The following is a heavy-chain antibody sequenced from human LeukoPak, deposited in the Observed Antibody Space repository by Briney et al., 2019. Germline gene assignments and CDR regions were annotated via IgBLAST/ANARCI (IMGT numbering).Heavy chain of an antibody. CDR1: GFTFSSYA. D-gene: IGHD3-22*01. V-gene: IGHV3-23*01. CDR2: ISGSGGST. Sequence: AGGSLRLSCAASGFTFSSYAMGWVRQAPGKGLEWVSAISGSGGSTYYADSVKGRFTISRDNSKNTLYLQMNSLRAEDTAVYYCAKEGSVITHTPFDYWGQGTLVTVSS. J-gene: IGHJ4*02. CDR3: AKEGSVITHTPFDY.